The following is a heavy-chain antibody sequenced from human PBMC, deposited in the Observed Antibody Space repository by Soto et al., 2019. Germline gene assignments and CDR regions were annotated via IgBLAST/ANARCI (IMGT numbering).Heavy chain of an antibody. J-gene: IGHJ6*02. Sequence: EVQLVESGGGLVQPGGSLRLSCAASEFTFSSYWMNWVRQAPGKGLEWVANIKEDGSEKNYVDSVKGRFTISRVNAKNSLYPQMNSLRGEDTAVYYCARDLGAPGRGSAVDYYYHYGMDVWGQGTTVTVSS. CDR1: EFTFSSYW. D-gene: IGHD2-2*01. V-gene: IGHV3-7*05. CDR3: ARDLGAPGRGSAVDYYYHYGMDV. CDR2: IKEDGSEK.